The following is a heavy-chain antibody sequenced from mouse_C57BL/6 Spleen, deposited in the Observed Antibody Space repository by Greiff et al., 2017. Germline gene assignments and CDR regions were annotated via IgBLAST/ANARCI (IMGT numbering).Heavy chain of an antibody. CDR2: FHPYNDDT. D-gene: IGHD1-1*01. V-gene: IGHV1-47*01. J-gene: IGHJ1*03. Sequence: SGAELVKPGASVKMSCKASGYTFTTYPIEWMKQNHGKSLEWIGNFHPYNDDTKYNEKFKGKATLTVEKSSSTVYLELSRLTSDDSAVYYCARSSYYYGSSYWYFDVWGTGTTVTVSS. CDR1: GYTFTTYP. CDR3: ARSSYYYGSSYWYFDV.